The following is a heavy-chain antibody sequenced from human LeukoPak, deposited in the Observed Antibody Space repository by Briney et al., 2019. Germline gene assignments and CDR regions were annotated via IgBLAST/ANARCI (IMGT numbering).Heavy chain of an antibody. Sequence: SETLSLTCTVSGGSISSSSYYWGWIRQPPGKGLEWIGSIYYSGSTYYNPSLKSRVTISVDTSKNQFSLKLSFVTAADTAVYYCASSMIVVRSDAFDIWGQGTMVTVSS. V-gene: IGHV4-39*01. D-gene: IGHD3-22*01. CDR2: IYYSGST. CDR3: ASSMIVVRSDAFDI. J-gene: IGHJ3*02. CDR1: GGSISSSSYY.